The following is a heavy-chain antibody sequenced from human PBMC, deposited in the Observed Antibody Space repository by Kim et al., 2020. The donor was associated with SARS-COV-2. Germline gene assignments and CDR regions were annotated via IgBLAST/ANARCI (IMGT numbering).Heavy chain of an antibody. V-gene: IGHV4-39*01. D-gene: IGHD3-10*01. CDR2: FYHGGSL. Sequence: SETLSLTCTVSGGSISGSKYSWAWIRQPPGRGLEWIGTFYHGGSLYYNWSLKSRVTISVDTSKNQFSLNLTSVTAADTSVYYCARHPEVRDPFDMWGQGT. CDR3: ARHPEVRDPFDM. J-gene: IGHJ3*02. CDR1: GGSISGSKYS.